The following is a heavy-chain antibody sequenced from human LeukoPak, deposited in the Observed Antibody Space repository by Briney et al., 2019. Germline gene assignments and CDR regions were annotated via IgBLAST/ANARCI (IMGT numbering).Heavy chain of an antibody. Sequence: SETLSLTCAVYGGSFSGYYWSWIRQPPGKGLEWIGEINHSGSTNYNPSLESRVTISVDTSKNQFSLKLSSVTAADTAVYYCARERSSGWYDGYFDYWGQGTLVTVSS. V-gene: IGHV4-34*01. CDR1: GGSFSGYY. CDR3: ARERSSGWYDGYFDY. J-gene: IGHJ4*02. D-gene: IGHD6-19*01. CDR2: INHSGST.